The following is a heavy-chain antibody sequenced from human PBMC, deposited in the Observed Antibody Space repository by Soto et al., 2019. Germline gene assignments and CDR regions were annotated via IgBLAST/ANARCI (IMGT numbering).Heavy chain of an antibody. Sequence: SETLSLTCAVYGGSFSGYYWSWIRQPPGKGLEWIGEINHSGSTNYNPSLKSRVTISVDTSKNQFSLKLSSVTAADTAVYYCASNSLGYSSSWYASDWFDPWGQGTLVTVSS. CDR2: INHSGST. V-gene: IGHV4-34*01. J-gene: IGHJ5*02. CDR1: GGSFSGYY. D-gene: IGHD6-13*01. CDR3: ASNSLGYSSSWYASDWFDP.